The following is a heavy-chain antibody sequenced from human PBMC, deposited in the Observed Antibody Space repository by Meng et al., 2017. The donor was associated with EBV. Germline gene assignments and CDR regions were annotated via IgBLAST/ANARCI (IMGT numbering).Heavy chain of an antibody. Sequence: VGCGWGVVQLGRIHSLAGEASGVTFRSYGMNWVRQAPGKGLEWVAVISYDGSNKYYADSVKGRFTISRDNSKNTLYLQMNSLRAEDTAVYYCAKGDVYYYDSSGYPDYWGQGTLVTVSS. J-gene: IGHJ4*02. CDR1: GVTFRSYG. D-gene: IGHD3-22*01. CDR3: AKGDVYYYDSSGYPDY. CDR2: ISYDGSNK. V-gene: IGHV3-30*18.